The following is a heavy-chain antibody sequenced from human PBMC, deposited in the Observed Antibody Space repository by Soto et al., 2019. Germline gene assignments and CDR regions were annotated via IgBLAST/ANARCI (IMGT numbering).Heavy chain of an antibody. CDR2: ISWNSATI. J-gene: IGHJ4*02. D-gene: IGHD5-12*01. CDR3: AKESGYDWALDS. CDR1: GFNFDDYD. Sequence: EVQLLESGGGLVQPGRSLTLSCEASGFNFDDYDMHWVRQVPGKGLEWVSGISWNSATIGYADSVKGRFIISRDNAKKSLSLQMSSLRGADAALYYCAKESGYDWALDSWGQGTLVTVSS. V-gene: IGHV3-9*01.